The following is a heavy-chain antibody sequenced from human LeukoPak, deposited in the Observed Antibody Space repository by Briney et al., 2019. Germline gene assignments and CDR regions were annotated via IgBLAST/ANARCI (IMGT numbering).Heavy chain of an antibody. V-gene: IGHV4-39*02. CDR3: ARDRRYCSGGSCYSFDY. D-gene: IGHD2-15*01. CDR2: IYYSGST. Sequence: KSSETLSLTCTVSGGSISSSSYYWGWIRQPPGKGLEWIGSIYYSGSTYYNPSLKGRVTISVDTSKNQFSLKLSSVTAADTAVYYCARDRRYCSGGSCYSFDYWGQGTLVTVSS. J-gene: IGHJ4*02. CDR1: GGSISSSSYY.